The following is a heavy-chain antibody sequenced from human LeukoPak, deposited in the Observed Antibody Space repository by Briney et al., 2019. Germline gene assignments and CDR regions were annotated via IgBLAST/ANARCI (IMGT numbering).Heavy chain of an antibody. J-gene: IGHJ4*02. D-gene: IGHD3-10*01. CDR3: AKDMRLLRDTVEGYFEY. Sequence: GGSLRLSCAASGFTFSSYSMNWVRQAPGKGLEWVSSISSSSSYIYYADSVKGRFTISRDNAKNSLYLQMNSLRAEDTALYYCAKDMRLLRDTVEGYFEYWGQGTLVTVSS. V-gene: IGHV3-21*04. CDR2: ISSSSSYI. CDR1: GFTFSSYS.